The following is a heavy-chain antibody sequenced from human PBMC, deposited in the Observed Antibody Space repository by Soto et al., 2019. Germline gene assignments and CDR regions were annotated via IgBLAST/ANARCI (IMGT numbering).Heavy chain of an antibody. Sequence: ASVKVSCKASGYTFTSYDINWVRQATGQGLEWMGWMNPNSGNTGYAQKFQGRVTMTRNTSISTAYMELSSLRSEDTAVYYCARDGGASQWFGEENAFDIWGQGTMVTVSS. CDR2: MNPNSGNT. D-gene: IGHD3-10*01. CDR3: ARDGGASQWFGEENAFDI. CDR1: GYTFTSYD. V-gene: IGHV1-8*01. J-gene: IGHJ3*02.